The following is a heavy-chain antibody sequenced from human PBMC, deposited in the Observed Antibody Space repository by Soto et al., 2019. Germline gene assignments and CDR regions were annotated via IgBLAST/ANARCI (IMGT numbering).Heavy chain of an antibody. D-gene: IGHD3-22*01. V-gene: IGHV4-4*07. Sequence: SGTLSLTCPVSGGALSRNYWSWLRTPAGKGLEWIGRIYGSGTTNYNPSLKSRVTMSVDTSKNQFSLKLSSVTAADTAVYYCARVNYDSSGYYSCDYWGHGTRVTVSS. CDR1: GGALSRNY. J-gene: IGHJ4*01. CDR3: ARVNYDSSGYYSCDY. CDR2: IYGSGTT.